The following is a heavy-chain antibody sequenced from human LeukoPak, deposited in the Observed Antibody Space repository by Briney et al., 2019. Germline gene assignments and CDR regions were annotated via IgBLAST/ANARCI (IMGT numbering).Heavy chain of an antibody. CDR2: IIPIFGTA. Sequence: SVKVSCKASGGTFSSYAISWVRQAPGQGLEWMGWIIPIFGTANYAQKFQGRVTVSTDESTSTAYMELSSLRSEDTAVYHCAREDRDYYYMDVWGKGTTVTVSS. CDR1: GGTFSSYA. J-gene: IGHJ6*03. CDR3: AREDRDYYYMDV. V-gene: IGHV1-69*05.